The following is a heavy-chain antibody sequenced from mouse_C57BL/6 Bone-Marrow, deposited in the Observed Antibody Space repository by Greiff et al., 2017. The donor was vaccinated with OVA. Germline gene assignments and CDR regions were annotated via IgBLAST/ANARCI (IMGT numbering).Heavy chain of an antibody. Sequence: QVHLKQPGAELVKPGASVKLSCKASGYTFTSYWMQWVKQRPGQGLEWIGEIDPSDSYTNYNQKFKGKATLTVDTSSSTAYMQLSSLTSEDSAVYDCARRITWLRRRGYAMDYWGQGTSVTVSS. CDR2: IDPSDSYT. V-gene: IGHV1-50*01. CDR1: GYTFTSYW. D-gene: IGHD2-2*01. CDR3: ARRITWLRRRGYAMDY. J-gene: IGHJ4*01.